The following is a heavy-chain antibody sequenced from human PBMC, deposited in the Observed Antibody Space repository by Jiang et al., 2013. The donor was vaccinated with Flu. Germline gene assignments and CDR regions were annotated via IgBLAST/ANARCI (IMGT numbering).Heavy chain of an antibody. V-gene: IGHV2-5*02. CDR3: AHNIGYSNGLWAYYFDQ. D-gene: IGHD4-11*01. CDR2: IYWDDDE. J-gene: IGHJ4*02. CDR1: VLTQYQWSG. Sequence: KPTQTLTLTLHLLWVLTQYQWSGCGLDPSAPQERPLEWLALIYWDDDERYSPLLKSRLTITKDTSKNQVVLTMTNMDPVDTGTYYCAHNIGYSNGLWAYYFDQWGQGTLVTVSS.